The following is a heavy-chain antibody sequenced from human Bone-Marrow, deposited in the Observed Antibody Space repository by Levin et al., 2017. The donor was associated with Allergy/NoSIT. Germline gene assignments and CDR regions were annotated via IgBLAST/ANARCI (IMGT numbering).Heavy chain of an antibody. V-gene: IGHV3-7*04. CDR1: GLIFSSYW. D-gene: IGHD5-18*01. CDR2: IKEDGNKE. CDR3: ARGGSSFAEAIY. J-gene: IGHJ4*02. Sequence: PGGSLRLSCAASGLIFSSYWMTWVRQAPGKGLQWVANIKEDGNKESYADSVKGRFTISRDNAKNSLYLQMSGLRAEDTAVYYCARGGSSFAEAIYWGQGTVVTVSS.